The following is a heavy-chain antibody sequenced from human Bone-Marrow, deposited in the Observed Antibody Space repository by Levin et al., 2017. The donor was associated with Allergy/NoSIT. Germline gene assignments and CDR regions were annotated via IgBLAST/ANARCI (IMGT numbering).Heavy chain of an antibody. CDR3: TRDSHGFFPGADTFDY. CDR1: GFSFGDSA. D-gene: IGHD3-10*01. CDR2: ISNKAHGGTT. Sequence: QTLSLTCTASGFSFGDSAISWFRQGPGQGLEWVGFISNKAHGGTTEYAASVKGRFSISRDDSRNIAFLQMDSLKIEDTAVYYCTRDSHGFFPGADTFDYWGQGTLVTVSS. V-gene: IGHV3-49*03. J-gene: IGHJ4*02.